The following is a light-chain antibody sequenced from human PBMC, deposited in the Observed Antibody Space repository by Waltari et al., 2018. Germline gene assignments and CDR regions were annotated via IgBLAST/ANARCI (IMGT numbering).Light chain of an antibody. V-gene: IGLV2-8*01. CDR2: EVS. J-gene: IGLJ1*01. CDR1: SSDVGGYNF. CDR3: SSYAGSNNPYV. Sequence: QSALTHPPSASGSPGQSVPISCTGTSSDVGGYNFVSWYQQHPGKAPKLMIYEVSKRPSGVPDRFSGSKSGNTASLTVSGRQAEDEADYYCSSYAGSNNPYVFGSGTKVTVL.